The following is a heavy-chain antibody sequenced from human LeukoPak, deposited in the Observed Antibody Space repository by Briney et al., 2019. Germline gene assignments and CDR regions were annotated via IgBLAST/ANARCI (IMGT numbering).Heavy chain of an antibody. CDR2: INPSGGST. D-gene: IGHD5-12*01. CDR1: GYTFTSYY. CDR3: ARGARDSGYDSAPLDY. Sequence: GASVKVSCKASGYTFTSYYMHWVRQAPGQGLEWMGIINPSGGSTSYAQKFQGRVTMTRDTSTSTVYKELSSLRSEDTAVYYCARGARDSGYDSAPLDYWGQGTLVTVSS. V-gene: IGHV1-46*01. J-gene: IGHJ4*02.